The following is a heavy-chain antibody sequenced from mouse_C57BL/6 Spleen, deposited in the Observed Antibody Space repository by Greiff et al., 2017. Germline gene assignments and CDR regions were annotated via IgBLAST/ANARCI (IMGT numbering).Heavy chain of an antibody. D-gene: IGHD2-5*01. CDR1: GYTFTGSW. CDR2: ILPGGGST. Sequence: QVQLQQSGAELMKPGASVKLSCQATGYTFTGSWIEWVQQRPGHGLEWIGEILPGGGSTNYNEKFKGKATFTADTSSHTAYMQLSSLTTEDSAIYYCARCRTYYSNDYWGQGTTLTVSS. V-gene: IGHV1-9*01. CDR3: ARCRTYYSNDY. J-gene: IGHJ2*01.